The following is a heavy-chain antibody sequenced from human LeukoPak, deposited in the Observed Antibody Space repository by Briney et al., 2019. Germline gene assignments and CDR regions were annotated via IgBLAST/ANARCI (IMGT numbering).Heavy chain of an antibody. Sequence: GGSLRLSCAASGFTFSSYSLNWVRQAPGKGLEWLSSISSGSSYIYYVDSVKGRFTISRDNAKNSLYLQMNSLRAEDTAVYYCARAQKNIVVVPAASDYWGQGTLVTVSS. CDR2: ISSGSSYI. J-gene: IGHJ4*02. D-gene: IGHD2-2*01. CDR1: GFTFSSYS. V-gene: IGHV3-21*01. CDR3: ARAQKNIVVVPAASDY.